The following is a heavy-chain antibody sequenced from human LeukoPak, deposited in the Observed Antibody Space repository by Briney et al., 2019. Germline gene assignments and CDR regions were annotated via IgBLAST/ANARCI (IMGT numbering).Heavy chain of an antibody. CDR3: ARLTLNFWYMDV. V-gene: IGHV4-61*02. J-gene: IGHJ6*03. CDR2: IYTSGST. D-gene: IGHD4/OR15-4a*01. Sequence: PSETLSLTCTVSGGSISSGSYYWSWIRQPAGKGLEWIGRIYTSGSTNYNPSLKSRVTISVDTSKNQFSLKLSSVAAAETAMYYCARLTLNFWYMDVWGKGTTVTVSS. CDR1: GGSISSGSYY.